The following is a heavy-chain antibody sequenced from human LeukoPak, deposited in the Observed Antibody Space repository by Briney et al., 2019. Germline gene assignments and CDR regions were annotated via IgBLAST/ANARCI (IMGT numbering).Heavy chain of an antibody. CDR3: ARDSSGNDY. D-gene: IGHD3-10*01. V-gene: IGHV3-53*01. J-gene: IGHJ4*02. CDR2: IYSGGST. CDR1: GFTVSSNY. Sequence: GGSLRLYCPASGFTVSSNYMSWVRQAPGKGLEWASVIYSGGSTYYADSVKGRFTISRDNAKNSLYLQMNSLRAEDTAVYYCARDSSGNDYWGQGTLVTVSP.